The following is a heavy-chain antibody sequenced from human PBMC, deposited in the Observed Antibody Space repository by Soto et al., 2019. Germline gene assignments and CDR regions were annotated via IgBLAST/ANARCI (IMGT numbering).Heavy chain of an antibody. Sequence: GGSLRLSCAASGFTFSNAWINWVRQAPGKVLEWVGRIKSKTDGGTTDFAAPVKGRFAISRDDSKNMVYLQMNSLKTEDTGIYYCSAGSDTTMIVVRFDYWGQGTLVTVSS. V-gene: IGHV3-15*07. CDR3: SAGSDTTMIVVRFDY. J-gene: IGHJ4*02. D-gene: IGHD3-22*01. CDR2: IKSKTDGGTT. CDR1: GFTFSNAW.